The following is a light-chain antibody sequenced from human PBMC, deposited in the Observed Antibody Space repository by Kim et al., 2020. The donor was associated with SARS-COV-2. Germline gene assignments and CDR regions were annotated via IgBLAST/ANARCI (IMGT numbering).Light chain of an antibody. V-gene: IGKV3-11*01. J-gene: IGKJ4*01. CDR2: DAS. CDR3: QQRTNWPLT. CDR1: QNIRNS. Sequence: EIVLTQSPATLSLSPGERATLSCRASQNIRNSLAWYQQKPGQAPRLLIFDASKRATGIPAKISGSGSGTDFTLTISSLESEDFAIYYCQQRTNWPLTFGGGTKVEIK.